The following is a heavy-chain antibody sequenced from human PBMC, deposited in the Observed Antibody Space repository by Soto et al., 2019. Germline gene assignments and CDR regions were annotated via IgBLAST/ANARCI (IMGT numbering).Heavy chain of an antibody. Sequence: QVQLVQSGAEVKKPGSSMKVSCKASGGTFSDFAFSWVRQAPGQGPEWMGGIMPIFGRPDYPQKFRDRVTITADESTRTVFVGLRSLTSEDTAVYYCATWLRMAGIGNYYYGMDVWGQGTTVTVSS. CDR2: IMPIFGRP. D-gene: IGHD6-19*01. V-gene: IGHV1-69*12. CDR3: ATWLRMAGIGNYYYGMDV. J-gene: IGHJ6*02. CDR1: GGTFSDFA.